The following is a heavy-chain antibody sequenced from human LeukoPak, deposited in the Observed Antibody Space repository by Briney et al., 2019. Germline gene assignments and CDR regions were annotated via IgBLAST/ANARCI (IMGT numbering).Heavy chain of an antibody. Sequence: PSETLSLTCAVYGGSFSGYYWSWIRQPPGKGLEWIGEINHSGSTNYNPSLKSRVPISVDTSKNQFSLKLSSVTAADTAVYYCARDPARPRNYYGSGSFVYYGMDVWGKGTTVTVSS. J-gene: IGHJ6*04. CDR3: ARDPARPRNYYGSGSFVYYGMDV. V-gene: IGHV4-34*01. D-gene: IGHD3-10*01. CDR2: INHSGST. CDR1: GGSFSGYY.